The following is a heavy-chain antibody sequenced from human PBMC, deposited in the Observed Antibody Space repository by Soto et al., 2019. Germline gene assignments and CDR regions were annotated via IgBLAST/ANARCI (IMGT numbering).Heavy chain of an antibody. J-gene: IGHJ4*02. CDR3: ARHQRDDASRKIDC. Sequence: LKISCQGSGYSFTSNWIGWVRQMPGKGLEWMGIINPADSDIKYSPSFQGQVTISADKSIGTAYLQWSSLKASDTAMYYCARHQRDDASRKIDCWGQGTLVTVSS. CDR1: GYSFTSNW. CDR2: INPADSDI. D-gene: IGHD3-16*01. V-gene: IGHV5-51*01.